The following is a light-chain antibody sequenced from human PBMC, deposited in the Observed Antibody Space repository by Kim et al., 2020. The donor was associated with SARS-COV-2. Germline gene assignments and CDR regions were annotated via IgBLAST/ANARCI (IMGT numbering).Light chain of an antibody. CDR1: SSDVGAYKY. Sequence: SITISCAGTSSDVGAYKYVSWYQQHPGKAPKVLIYDVSDRPSGVSNRFSGSKSGNTASLTISGLQAEDEADYYCTSYTSSNTYVFGTGTKVTVL. CDR2: DVS. CDR3: TSYTSSNTYV. J-gene: IGLJ1*01. V-gene: IGLV2-14*03.